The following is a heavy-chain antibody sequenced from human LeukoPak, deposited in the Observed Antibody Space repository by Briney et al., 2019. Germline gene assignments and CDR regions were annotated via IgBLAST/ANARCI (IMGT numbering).Heavy chain of an antibody. CDR3: TTDRGLNYYDSSGSFDY. Sequence: GGSLRLSCAASGFTVSSNYMSWVRQAPGKGLEWVSVIYSGGSTYYADSVKGRFTISRDNSKNTLYLQMNSLKTEDTAVYYCTTDRGLNYYDSSGSFDYWGQGTLVTVSS. J-gene: IGHJ4*02. CDR2: IYSGGST. CDR1: GFTVSSNY. V-gene: IGHV3-66*01. D-gene: IGHD3-22*01.